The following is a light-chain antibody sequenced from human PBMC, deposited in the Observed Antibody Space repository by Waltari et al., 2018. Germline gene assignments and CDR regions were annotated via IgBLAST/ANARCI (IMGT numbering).Light chain of an antibody. CDR1: SSDVGSYNY. CDR2: DVT. V-gene: IGLV2-14*01. Sequence: QSALTQPASVSGSPGQSITISCTGTSSDVGSYNYVSWYQQHPGKAPKLMIYDVTTRPSGVSNRCSGSKSGNTASLAISGLQAEDEADYYCSSYTSSSTLVFGVGTKVTVL. CDR3: SSYTSSSTLV. J-gene: IGLJ1*01.